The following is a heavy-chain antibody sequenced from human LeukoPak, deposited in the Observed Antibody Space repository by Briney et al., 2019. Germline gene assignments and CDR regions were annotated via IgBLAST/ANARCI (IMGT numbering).Heavy chain of an antibody. CDR1: GFTFSGSA. V-gene: IGHV3-73*01. CDR3: TRWKVEGGTTVTTGRTYYYYYMDV. J-gene: IGHJ6*03. D-gene: IGHD4-17*01. Sequence: PGGSLRLSCAASGFTFSGSAMHWVRQASGKGLEWVGRIRSKANSCATAYAASVKGRFTISRDDSKNTAYLQMNSLKTEDTAVYYCTRWKVEGGTTVTTGRTYYYYYMDVWGKGTTVTVSS. CDR2: IRSKANSCAT.